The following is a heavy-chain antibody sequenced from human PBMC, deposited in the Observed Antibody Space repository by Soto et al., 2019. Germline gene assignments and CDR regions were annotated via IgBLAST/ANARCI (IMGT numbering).Heavy chain of an antibody. CDR1: GGSISSAGHY. J-gene: IGHJ6*02. V-gene: IGHV4-31*03. CDR2: IYYSGST. CDR3: ARRLHSTSYYDYGMEV. Sequence: QVQLQESGPGLVKPSQTLSLTCSVSGGSISSAGHYWSWIRQRPGKGLEWIGYIYYSGSTYYNPSLTSRVSMSVDTSQNQFSLRLSSVTAADTAVYYCARRLHSTSYYDYGMEVWGQGTTVTVSS. D-gene: IGHD2-2*01.